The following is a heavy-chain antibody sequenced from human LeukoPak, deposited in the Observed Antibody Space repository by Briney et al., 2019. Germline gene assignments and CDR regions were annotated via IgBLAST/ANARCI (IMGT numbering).Heavy chain of an antibody. Sequence: SETLSLTCTVSGGSISSSDFNWGWIRQPPGKGLEWIGVISYSGSTYYNPSLKSRVTISVDTSKSHFSLKLSSVTAADTAIYYCARLDKGIKAARFDYWGQGTLVTVSS. D-gene: IGHD6-25*01. CDR2: ISYSGST. V-gene: IGHV4-39*01. J-gene: IGHJ4*02. CDR1: GGSISSSDFN. CDR3: ARLDKGIKAARFDY.